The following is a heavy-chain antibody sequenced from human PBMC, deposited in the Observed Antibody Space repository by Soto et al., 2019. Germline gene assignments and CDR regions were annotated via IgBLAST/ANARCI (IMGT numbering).Heavy chain of an antibody. Sequence: QVQLVESGGGVVQPGRSLRLSCAASGFTFSSYGMHWVRQAPGKGLEWVAVIWYDGSNKYYADSVKGRFTISRDNSKNTLYLQMNSLRAEDTAVSYCARTASAAPYYFDYWGRGTLVTVSS. V-gene: IGHV3-33*01. J-gene: IGHJ4*02. CDR2: IWYDGSNK. CDR3: ARTASAAPYYFDY. CDR1: GFTFSSYG. D-gene: IGHD2-2*01.